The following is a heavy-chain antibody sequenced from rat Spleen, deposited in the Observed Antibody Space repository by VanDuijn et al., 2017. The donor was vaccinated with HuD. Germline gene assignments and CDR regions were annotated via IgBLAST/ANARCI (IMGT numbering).Heavy chain of an antibody. J-gene: IGHJ4*01. CDR2: ISTVGGNI. D-gene: IGHD1-11*01. CDR3: TTWDGGYVMDA. V-gene: IGHV5S23*01. CDR1: GFSFTNYD. Sequence: EVQLVESGGGFVQPGRSLKLSCAASGFSFTNYDMAWVRQAPTKGLEWVASISTVGGNIYYRDSVKGRFTISRGNAESTLYLQMDSLRSEDTATYYCTTWDGGYVMDAWGQGASVTVSS.